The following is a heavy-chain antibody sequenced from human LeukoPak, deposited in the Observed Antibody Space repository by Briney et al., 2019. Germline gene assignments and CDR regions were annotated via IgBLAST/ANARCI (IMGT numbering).Heavy chain of an antibody. V-gene: IGHV3-23*01. Sequence: PGRSLRLSCAASGFTFSNYAMRWVRQAPGKGLEWVSAMSGSGDTTQYADSVKGRFTISRGNSQNTLYLQMNSLRAEDTATYFCAKASRPIDVVEMDVWGQGTTVIVSS. CDR3: AKASRPIDVVEMDV. CDR1: GFTFSNYA. D-gene: IGHD2-21*01. J-gene: IGHJ6*02. CDR2: MSGSGDTT.